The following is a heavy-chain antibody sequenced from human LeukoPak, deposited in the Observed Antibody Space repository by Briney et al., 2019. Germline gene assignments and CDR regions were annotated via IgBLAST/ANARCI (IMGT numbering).Heavy chain of an antibody. Sequence: SVKVSCKASGYTFTSYGISWVRQAPGQGLEWMGRIIPILGIANYAQKFQGRVTITADKSTSTAYMELSSLRSEDTAVYYCAGPDAFDIRGQGTMVTVSS. CDR1: GYTFTSYG. J-gene: IGHJ3*02. V-gene: IGHV1-69*04. CDR3: AGPDAFDI. CDR2: IIPILGIA.